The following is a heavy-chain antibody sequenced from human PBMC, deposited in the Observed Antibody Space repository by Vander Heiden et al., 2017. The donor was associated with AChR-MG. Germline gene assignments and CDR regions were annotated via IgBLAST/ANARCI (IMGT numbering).Heavy chain of an antibody. V-gene: IGHV1-2*02. J-gene: IGHJ6*02. CDR3: AREGFSYDNSGYYTEYYYYGMDV. CDR2: INPNTGGT. CDR1: GYSFSSHY. Sequence: QVQLVQSGADVKEPGASMKVSCKASGYSFSSHYMHWVRQAPGQGLEWMGWINPNTGGTNYAQKFQGRVTMTGDTSSGTTYMELSRLRFDDTAVYFCAREGFSYDNSGYYTEYYYYGMDVWGQGTTVTVSS. D-gene: IGHD3-22*01.